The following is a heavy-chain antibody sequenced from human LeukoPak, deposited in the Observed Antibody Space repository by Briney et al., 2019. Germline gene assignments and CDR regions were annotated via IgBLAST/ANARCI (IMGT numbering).Heavy chain of an antibody. J-gene: IGHJ3*02. CDR1: GFTFTTYW. V-gene: IGHV3-7*04. Sequence: GGSLRLSCAASGFTFTTYWMRWVRQAPGKGLEWVASIKQDGSEKYYVDSVKGRFTISRDEAKNSLYLQMNSLRAEDTAVYYCARGGAPHASDIWGQGTMVTVSS. D-gene: IGHD1-26*01. CDR3: ARGGAPHASDI. CDR2: IKQDGSEK.